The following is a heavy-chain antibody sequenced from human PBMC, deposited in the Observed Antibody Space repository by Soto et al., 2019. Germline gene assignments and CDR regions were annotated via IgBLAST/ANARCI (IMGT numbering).Heavy chain of an antibody. CDR3: ASLSGYRYYFDY. Sequence: QQQLQESGSGLVKPLETLSLACTVSGLSIDRGAYSWSWIRQPPGKGLEWVGSISQGGDTYYNPSLTGRVTISVDRPRNQFSLNLPSVTAADTAVYYCASLSGYRYYFDYWGQGILVTVSS. CDR1: GLSIDRGAYS. D-gene: IGHD2-15*01. CDR2: ISQGGDT. V-gene: IGHV4-30-2*01. J-gene: IGHJ4*02.